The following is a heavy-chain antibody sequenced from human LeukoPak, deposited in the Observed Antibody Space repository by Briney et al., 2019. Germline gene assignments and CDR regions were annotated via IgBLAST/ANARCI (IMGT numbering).Heavy chain of an antibody. CDR1: GYTFTGYY. D-gene: IGHD3-22*01. CDR3: ARALSTMIVVVITGGFDY. V-gene: IGHV1-2*02. Sequence: ASVKVSCKASGYTFTGYYMHWVRQAPGQGLEWMGWINPNSGGTNYAQKFQGRATMTRDTSISTAYMELSRLRSDDTAVYYCARALSTMIVVVITGGFDYWGQGTLVTVSS. CDR2: INPNSGGT. J-gene: IGHJ4*02.